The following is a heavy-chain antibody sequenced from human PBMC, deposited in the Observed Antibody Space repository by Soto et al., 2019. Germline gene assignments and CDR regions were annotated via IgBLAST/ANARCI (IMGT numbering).Heavy chain of an antibody. V-gene: IGHV1-69*12. CDR1: GGTFSSYA. CDR2: IIPIFGTA. CDR3: ARRVTVKTAYDYYGMDV. D-gene: IGHD4-17*01. J-gene: IGHJ6*02. Sequence: QVQLVQSGAEVKKPGSSVKVSCKASGGTFSSYAISWVRQAHGQGLEWMGGIIPIFGTANYAQKFQGRVTITADDTQSTGYMELSSLTSADTAVYYCARRVTVKTAYDYYGMDVWGQGTTVTVSS.